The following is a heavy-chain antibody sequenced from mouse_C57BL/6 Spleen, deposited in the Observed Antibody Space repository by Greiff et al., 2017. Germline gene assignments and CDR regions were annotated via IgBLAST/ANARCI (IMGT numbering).Heavy chain of an antibody. J-gene: IGHJ4*01. CDR1: GYTFTSYW. CDR2: IDPSDSES. Sequence: QVQLQQPGAELVRPGSSVKLSCKASGYTFTSYWMHWVKQRPIQGLEWIGNIDPSDSESNYNQKVKDKATLTVDKSSSTAYMQLSSLTSEDSAVYYCAILGLGRSYAIDYWGQGTSVTVSS. D-gene: IGHD4-1*01. CDR3: AILGLGRSYAIDY. V-gene: IGHV1-52*01.